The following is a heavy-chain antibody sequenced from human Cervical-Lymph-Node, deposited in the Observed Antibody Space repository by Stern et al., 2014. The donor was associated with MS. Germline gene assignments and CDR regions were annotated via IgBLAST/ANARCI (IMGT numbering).Heavy chain of an antibody. V-gene: IGHV1-18*01. J-gene: IGHJ4*02. CDR3: ARGGRQQQEKRYISGWSPGDS. D-gene: IGHD6-19*01. CDR1: GYTFAAYG. CDR2: INAFDGNA. Sequence: QDQLVESGAEVGQPGASVKVSCKGSGYTFAAYGITWVRQAPGQGLGWRGWINAFDGNAEQAQSLKDRVTLTIDTSTTAAYMELRNLTSDDTAVYFCARGGRQQQEKRYISGWSPGDSWGQGTLVTVAS.